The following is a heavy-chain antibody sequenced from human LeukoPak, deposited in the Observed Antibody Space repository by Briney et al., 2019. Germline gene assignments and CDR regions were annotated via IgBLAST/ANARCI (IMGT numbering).Heavy chain of an antibody. CDR1: GFTFSSYG. V-gene: IGHV3-30*03. D-gene: IGHD1-26*01. J-gene: IGHJ4*02. CDR2: ISYDGSNK. CDR3: ARDREYLVGATTVDY. Sequence: GGSLRLSCAASGFTFSSYGMHWVRQAPGKGLEWVAVISYDGSNKYYADSVKGRFTISRDNAKNSLYLQMNSLRAEDTAVYYCARDREYLVGATTVDYWGQGTLVTVSS.